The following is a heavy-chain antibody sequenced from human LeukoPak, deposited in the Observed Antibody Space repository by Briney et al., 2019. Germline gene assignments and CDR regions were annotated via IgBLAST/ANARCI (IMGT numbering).Heavy chain of an antibody. CDR2: ISAYNGNT. V-gene: IGHV1-18*01. J-gene: IGHJ4*02. CDR3: ARDRRRGRDILTGYYSLGY. Sequence: ASVKVSCKSSGYTFTSYGISWVRQAPGQGLEWMGWISAYNGNTNYAQNLQGRVTMTTDTSTSTAYMELRSLRSDDTAVYYCARDRRRGRDILTGYYSLGYWGQGTLVTVSS. CDR1: GYTFTSYG. D-gene: IGHD3-9*01.